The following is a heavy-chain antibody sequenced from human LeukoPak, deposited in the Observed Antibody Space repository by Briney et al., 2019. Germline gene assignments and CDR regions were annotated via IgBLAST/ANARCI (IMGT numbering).Heavy chain of an antibody. J-gene: IGHJ5*01. CDR3: ARGSHWFDS. CDR1: GFTISSYW. CDR2: INSDASGT. Sequence: GGSLRLSCVASGFTISSYWMHWVRQAPGKGLVWVSRINSDASGTSYADSVKGRFTISRDNAKNTLYLQMNSLRAEDTAVYYCARGSHWFDSWGQGTLVTVSS. V-gene: IGHV3-74*01.